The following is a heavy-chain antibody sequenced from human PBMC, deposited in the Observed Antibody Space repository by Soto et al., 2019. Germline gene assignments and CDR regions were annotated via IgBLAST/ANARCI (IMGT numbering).Heavy chain of an antibody. CDR2: ISYTGST. D-gene: IGHD7-27*01. J-gene: IGHJ2*01. V-gene: IGHV4-59*03. Sequence: QVQLQESGPGLVKPSETLSLTCIVSGTSINNYYWSWIRQPPGKGLEWIGYISYTGSTNYNPSLQSRFTMSVDTSKNQFSLKGTSVTAAATAVYYCAGFNWGSVFAYFDLWGRGTLITVSS. CDR3: AGFNWGSVFAYFDL. CDR1: GTSINNYY.